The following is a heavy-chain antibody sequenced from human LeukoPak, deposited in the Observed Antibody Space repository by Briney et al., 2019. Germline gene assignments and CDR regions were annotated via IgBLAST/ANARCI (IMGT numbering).Heavy chain of an antibody. CDR1: GYTFTGYY. Sequence: GASVKVSCKASGYTFTGYYMHWVRQAPGQGLEWMGWINPNSGGTNYAQKFQGRVTMTRDTSISTAYMELSRLRSDDTAVYYCARDMTPKDYYYYGMDVWGQGTTVTVSS. V-gene: IGHV1-2*02. CDR3: ARDMTPKDYYYYGMDV. J-gene: IGHJ6*02. CDR2: INPNSGGT. D-gene: IGHD2-21*02.